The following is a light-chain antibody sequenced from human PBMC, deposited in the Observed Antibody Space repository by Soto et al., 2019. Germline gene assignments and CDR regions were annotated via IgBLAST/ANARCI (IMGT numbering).Light chain of an antibody. CDR3: FSHAGDIVV. V-gene: IGLV2-23*02. J-gene: IGLJ3*02. Sequence: QSALTQPASVSGSPGQSITISCIGTSSDVGRYNLVSWYQQHPGKAPKLMISEVYRRPSGVSSRFSGSKSGNTASLTISGLQAEDEADYYCFSHAGDIVVFGGGTQLTVL. CDR2: EVY. CDR1: SSDVGRYNL.